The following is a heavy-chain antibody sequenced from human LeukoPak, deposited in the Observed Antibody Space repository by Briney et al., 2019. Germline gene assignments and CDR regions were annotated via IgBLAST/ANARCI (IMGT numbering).Heavy chain of an antibody. V-gene: IGHV3-7*04. CDR3: ARDLLACVGF. J-gene: IGHJ4*02. Sequence: GGSLRLSCATSGFMLSSHWMSWFRQAPGKGLEWVAPIIGDGSETLYMDSVKGRFTLTRDNAKNSLYLQMHSLRVEDTAIYYCARDLLACVGFWGQGALVTVSP. D-gene: IGHD2-15*01. CDR1: GFMLSSHW. CDR2: IIGDGSET.